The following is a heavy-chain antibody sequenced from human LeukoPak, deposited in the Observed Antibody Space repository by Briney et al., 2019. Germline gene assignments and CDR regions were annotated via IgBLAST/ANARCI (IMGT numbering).Heavy chain of an antibody. CDR1: GGSISSYY. CDR3: ARDGGYYYDSSGFPYC. CDR2: IYYSGST. D-gene: IGHD3-22*01. V-gene: IGHV4-59*01. J-gene: IGHJ4*02. Sequence: SETLSLTCTVSGGSISSYYWSWIRQPPGKGLEWIGYIYYSGSTNYNPSLKSRVTISVDTSKNQFSLKLSSVTAADTAVYYCARDGGYYYDSSGFPYCWGQGTLVTVSS.